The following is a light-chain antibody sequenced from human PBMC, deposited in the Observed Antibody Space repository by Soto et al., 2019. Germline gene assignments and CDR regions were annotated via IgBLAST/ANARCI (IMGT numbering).Light chain of an antibody. CDR2: DVS. J-gene: IGLJ2*01. Sequence: QSALAQPASVSGFPGQSITISCTGTSSDIGAFNYVSWYQQHPGDAPKLLIFDVSDRPSGISDRFSGSKSGNTASLTISGLQTEDEAHYYCSSYATTNTVLFGGGTKVTVL. CDR3: SSYATTNTVL. CDR1: SSDIGAFNY. V-gene: IGLV2-14*03.